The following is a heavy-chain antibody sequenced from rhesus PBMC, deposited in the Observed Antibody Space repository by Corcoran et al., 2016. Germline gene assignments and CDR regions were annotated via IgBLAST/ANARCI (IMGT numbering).Heavy chain of an antibody. D-gene: IGHD6-31*01. CDR3: ARVSSGWETTS. J-gene: IGHJ4*01. Sequence: QLQLQESGPGLVKPSETLSLTCAVSGGSISSNYWSWILQPPGKGLEWIGRISGSGVSTDYNTSLKSRVTISTDTSKNQFSLKLSSVTAADTAMYDCARVSSGWETTSWGQGVLVTVSS. V-gene: IGHV4-173*01. CDR1: GGSISSNY. CDR2: ISGSGVST.